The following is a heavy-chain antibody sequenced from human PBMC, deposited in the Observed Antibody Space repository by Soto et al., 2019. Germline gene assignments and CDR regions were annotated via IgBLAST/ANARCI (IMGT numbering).Heavy chain of an antibody. Sequence: ASVKVSCKASGYTFTSYGISWVRRAPGQGLEWMGWISAYNGNTNYAQKLQGRVTMTTDTSTSTAYMELRSLRSDDTAVYYCARYDDYARDDAFDIWGQGTMVTVSS. CDR3: ARYDDYARDDAFDI. D-gene: IGHD4-17*01. V-gene: IGHV1-18*01. J-gene: IGHJ3*02. CDR2: ISAYNGNT. CDR1: GYTFTSYG.